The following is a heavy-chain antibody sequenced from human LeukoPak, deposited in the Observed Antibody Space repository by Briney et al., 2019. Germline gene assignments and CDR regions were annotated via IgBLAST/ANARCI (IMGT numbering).Heavy chain of an antibody. CDR2: IYYSGST. V-gene: IGHV4-59*08. Sequence: PSETLSLTCTVSGGSISSYYWSWIRQPPGKGLEWIGYIYYSGSTNYNPSLKSRVTTSVDTSRNEFSLKLSSVTAADTAVYYCARWVGRSSGGWFDPWGQGTLVTVSS. J-gene: IGHJ5*02. D-gene: IGHD6-19*01. CDR1: GGSISSYY. CDR3: ARWVGRSSGGWFDP.